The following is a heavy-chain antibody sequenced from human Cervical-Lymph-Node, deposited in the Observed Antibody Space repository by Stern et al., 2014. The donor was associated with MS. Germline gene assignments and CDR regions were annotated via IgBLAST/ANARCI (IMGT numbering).Heavy chain of an antibody. CDR3: ARKPDY. J-gene: IGHJ4*02. CDR1: GDSINSNKW. V-gene: IGHV4-4*02. Sequence: QVQLQESGPGLVKPSGTLSLTCAVSGDSINSNKWWSWVRQPPGKGLEWVGEIYHTGDTNYNPSLKSRVTMSVDKSKNEFFLKLSSVTAADTAVYYCARKPDYWGQGTLVTVSS. CDR2: IYHTGDT.